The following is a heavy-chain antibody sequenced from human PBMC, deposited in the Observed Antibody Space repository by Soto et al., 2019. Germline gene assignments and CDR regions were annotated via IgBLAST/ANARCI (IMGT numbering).Heavy chain of an antibody. CDR1: GGSISSYY. CDR3: ARVRDDYGDYVAFDI. CDR2: IYYSGST. D-gene: IGHD4-17*01. V-gene: IGHV4-59*01. J-gene: IGHJ3*02. Sequence: SETLSLTCTFSGGSISSYYWSLIRQPPGKGLEWIGYIYYSGSTNYNPSLKSRVTISVDTSKNQFSLKLSSVTAADTAVYYCARVRDDYGDYVAFDIWGQGTMVTVSS.